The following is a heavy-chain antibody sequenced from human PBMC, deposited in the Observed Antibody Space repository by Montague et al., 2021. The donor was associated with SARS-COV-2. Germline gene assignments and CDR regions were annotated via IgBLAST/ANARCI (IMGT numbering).Heavy chain of an antibody. Sequence: SETLSLTCTVSDGSINNYYWSWIRQSPDKGLEWIGYMYETGNMIYNPSLRSRVSISADTSKSQFSLRLTSVTAADSARYYCARNMAYWGQGVLVTV. CDR1: DGSINNYY. V-gene: IGHV4-4*09. CDR2: MYETGNM. CDR3: ARNMAY. J-gene: IGHJ4*02. D-gene: IGHD2/OR15-2a*01.